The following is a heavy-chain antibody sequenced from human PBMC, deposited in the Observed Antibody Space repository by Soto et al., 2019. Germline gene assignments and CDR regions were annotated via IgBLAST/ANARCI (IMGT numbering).Heavy chain of an antibody. CDR1: GGSFSGYY. J-gene: IGHJ6*02. D-gene: IGHD3-10*01. Sequence: SETLSLTCAVYGGSFSGYYWSWIRQPPGKGLEWIGEINHSGSTNYNPSLKSRVTISVDTSKNQVSLKLSSVTAADTAVYYCARVSGIYYYGMDVCGQGTTVTVSS. V-gene: IGHV4-34*01. CDR3: ARVSGIYYYGMDV. CDR2: INHSGST.